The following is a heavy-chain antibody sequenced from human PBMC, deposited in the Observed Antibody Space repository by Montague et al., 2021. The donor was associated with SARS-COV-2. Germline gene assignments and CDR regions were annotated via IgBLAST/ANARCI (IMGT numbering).Heavy chain of an antibody. D-gene: IGHD2-2*02. V-gene: IGHV4-34*01. CDR3: AGLGEGVVPAPILGIGPFYSYFYMDV. CDR2: INHSGSA. Sequence: SETLSLTCAVYGGSFSGYYWNWIRQPPGKGLEWIGEINHSGSANXNPSLKRRVTISVDTSKSQFSLKLNSVTAADTAVYYCAGLGEGVVPAPILGIGPFYSYFYMDVWGKGATVTVSS. CDR1: GGSFSGYY. J-gene: IGHJ6*03.